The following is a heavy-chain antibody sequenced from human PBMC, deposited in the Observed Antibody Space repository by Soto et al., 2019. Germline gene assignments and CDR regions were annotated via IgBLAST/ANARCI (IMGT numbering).Heavy chain of an antibody. Sequence: PSETLSLTCTVSGGSISSSSYYWGWIRQPPGKGLEWIGSIYYSGSTYYNPSLKSRVTISVDTSKNQFSLKLSSVTAADTAVYYCARHIKNDFWSGYYWFDPWGQGTLVTVSS. CDR3: ARHIKNDFWSGYYWFDP. CDR2: IYYSGST. J-gene: IGHJ5*02. CDR1: GGSISSSSYY. V-gene: IGHV4-39*01. D-gene: IGHD3-3*01.